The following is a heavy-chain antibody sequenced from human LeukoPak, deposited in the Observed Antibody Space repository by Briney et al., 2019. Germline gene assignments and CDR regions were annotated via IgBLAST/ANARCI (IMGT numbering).Heavy chain of an antibody. CDR1: GGSISSGDYY. CDR2: IYYSGST. Sequence: SETLSLTCTVSGGSISSGDYYWSWIRQPPGKGLEWIGYIYYSGSTYYNPSLKSRVTISVDTSKNQFSLKLSFVTAADTAVYYCARNGPTFGETVYWGQGTLGTVSS. V-gene: IGHV4-30-4*08. CDR3: ARNGPTFGETVY. J-gene: IGHJ4*02. D-gene: IGHD3-10*01.